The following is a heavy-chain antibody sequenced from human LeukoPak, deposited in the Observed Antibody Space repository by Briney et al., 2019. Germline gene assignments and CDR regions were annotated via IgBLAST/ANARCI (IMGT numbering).Heavy chain of an antibody. CDR1: GFTFSGSA. J-gene: IGHJ3*02. CDR2: IRSKANSYAT. V-gene: IGHV3-73*01. D-gene: IGHD1-1*01. Sequence: GGSLRLSCAASGFTFSGSAMHWARQASGKGLEWVGRIRSKANSYATAYAASVKGRFTISRDDSKDTAYLQMNSLRAEDTAVYYCARDHDDAFDIWGQGTMVTVSS. CDR3: ARDHDDAFDI.